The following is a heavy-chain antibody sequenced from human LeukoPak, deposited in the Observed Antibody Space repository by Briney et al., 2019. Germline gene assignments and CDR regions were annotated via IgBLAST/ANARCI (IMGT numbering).Heavy chain of an antibody. Sequence: SGGSLRLSCAASRFTFSSYWMSWVRQTPGMGLESLAYISGMGHDIYYADSVKGRFTIYRDNAKNSLYLQMNSLRPEDTALYYCSTGPRSLPYWGPGTLVTVSS. CDR1: RFTFSSYW. D-gene: IGHD4-23*01. J-gene: IGHJ4*01. CDR2: ISGMGHDI. V-gene: IGHV3-21*05. CDR3: STGPRSLPY.